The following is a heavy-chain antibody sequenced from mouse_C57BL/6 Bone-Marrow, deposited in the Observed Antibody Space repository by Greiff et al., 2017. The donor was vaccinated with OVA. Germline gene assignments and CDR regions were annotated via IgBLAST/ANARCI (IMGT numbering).Heavy chain of an antibody. CDR1: GYTFTSYW. Sequence: VQLQQSGTVLARPGASVKMSCKTSGYTFTSYWMHWVKQRPGQGLEWIGAIYPGNSDTSYNQKFKGKAKLTAVTSASTAYMELSSLTNEDSAVYYCTGLYYYGSGGFAYWGQGTLVTVSA. J-gene: IGHJ3*01. CDR2: IYPGNSDT. CDR3: TGLYYYGSGGFAY. V-gene: IGHV1-5*01. D-gene: IGHD1-1*01.